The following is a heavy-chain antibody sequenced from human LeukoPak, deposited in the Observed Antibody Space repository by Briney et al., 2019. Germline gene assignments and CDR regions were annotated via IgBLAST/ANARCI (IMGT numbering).Heavy chain of an antibody. D-gene: IGHD1-26*01. J-gene: IGHJ4*02. CDR3: ARGTRSGQWELLVWSDY. V-gene: IGHV1-2*02. Sequence: ASVKVSCKASGYTFTSYGISWVRQAPGQGLEWMGWINPNSGGTNYAQKFQGRVTMTRDTSISTAYMELSRLRSDDTAVYYCARGTRSGQWELLVWSDYWGQGTLVTVSS. CDR2: INPNSGGT. CDR1: GYTFTSYG.